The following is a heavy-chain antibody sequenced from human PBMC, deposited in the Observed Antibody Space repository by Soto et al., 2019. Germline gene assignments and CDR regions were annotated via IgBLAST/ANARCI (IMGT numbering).Heavy chain of an antibody. CDR2: ISYDGSKK. V-gene: IGHV3-30-3*01. CDR3: ARASIVVAKGYYFDY. D-gene: IGHD3-22*01. CDR1: GFTFSSYA. Sequence: QVQLVESGVGVVRPGRSLRLYCAASGFTFSSYAMHWVRQAPGKGLEWVAVISYDGSKKYYADSVKGRFTISRDNSKNTLYLQMNSLRAEDTAVYYCARASIVVAKGYYFDYWGQGTLVTVSS. J-gene: IGHJ4*02.